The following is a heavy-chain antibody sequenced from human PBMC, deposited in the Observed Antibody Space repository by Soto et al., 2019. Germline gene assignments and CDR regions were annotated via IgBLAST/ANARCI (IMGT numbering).Heavy chain of an antibody. J-gene: IGHJ5*02. D-gene: IGHD3-9*01. CDR3: ATFPNDILTGYPLADPPRGWFDP. CDR1: GYTLTELS. Sequence: QVQLVQSGAEVKKPGASVKVSCKVSGYTLTELSMHWVRQAPGKGHEWMGGFDPEDGETIYAQKFQGRVTMTEDTSTDTAYMELRSLRSEDTAVYYCATFPNDILTGYPLADPPRGWFDPWGQGTLVTVSS. CDR2: FDPEDGET. V-gene: IGHV1-24*01.